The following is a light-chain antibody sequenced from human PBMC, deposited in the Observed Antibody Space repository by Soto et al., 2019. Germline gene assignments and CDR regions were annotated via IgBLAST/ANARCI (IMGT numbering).Light chain of an antibody. CDR1: SSDVGGYNY. V-gene: IGLV2-14*01. CDR2: DVS. Sequence: QSVLTQPASVSGSPGQSITISCTGTSSDVGGYNYVSWYQRHPGKAPKFMIYDVSNRPSGVSNRFSGSKSGNTASLTISGLQAEDKADYYCSSYTTSNTRQIVFGTGTKLTVL. J-gene: IGLJ1*01. CDR3: SSYTTSNTRQIV.